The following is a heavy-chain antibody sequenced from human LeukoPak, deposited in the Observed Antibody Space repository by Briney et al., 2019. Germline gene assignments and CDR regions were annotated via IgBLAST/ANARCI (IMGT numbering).Heavy chain of an antibody. J-gene: IGHJ6*02. CDR1: GYTFTSYY. CDR3: ARATYYDFWSGYNPYYYYGMDV. D-gene: IGHD3-3*01. V-gene: IGHV1-46*01. Sequence: ASVKVSRKASGYTFTSYYMHWVRQAPGQGLAWMGIINPSGGSTSYAQKFQGRVTMTRDTSTSTVYMELSSLRSEDTAVYYCARATYYDFWSGYNPYYYYGMDVWGQGTTVTVSS. CDR2: INPSGGST.